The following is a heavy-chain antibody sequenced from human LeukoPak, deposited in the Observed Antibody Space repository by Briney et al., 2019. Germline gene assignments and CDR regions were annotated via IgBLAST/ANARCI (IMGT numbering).Heavy chain of an antibody. V-gene: IGHV4-31*03. Sequence: SETLSLTCTVSGGSISSGGYYWSWIRQHPGKGLEWIGYIYYSGSTYYNPSLKSRVTISVDTSKNQFSLKLSSVTAADTAVYYCAREPYDILTDYYNPSGMEVWGQGTTVTVSS. CDR3: AREPYDILTDYYNPSGMEV. J-gene: IGHJ6*02. CDR2: IYYSGST. D-gene: IGHD3-9*01. CDR1: GGSISSGGYY.